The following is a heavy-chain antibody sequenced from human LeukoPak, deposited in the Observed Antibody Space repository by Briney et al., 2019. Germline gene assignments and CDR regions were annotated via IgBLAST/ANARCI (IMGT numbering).Heavy chain of an antibody. CDR1: GFTFSSYA. D-gene: IGHD3-16*01. CDR2: ISGSGGST. Sequence: GGSLRLSCAASGFTFSSYAMSWVRQAPGKRLEWVSAISGSGGSTYYADSVKGRFTISRDNSKNTLYLQMNSLRAEDTAVYYCAKGGTILARLLYDAFDIWGQGTMVTVSS. J-gene: IGHJ3*02. V-gene: IGHV3-23*01. CDR3: AKGGTILARLLYDAFDI.